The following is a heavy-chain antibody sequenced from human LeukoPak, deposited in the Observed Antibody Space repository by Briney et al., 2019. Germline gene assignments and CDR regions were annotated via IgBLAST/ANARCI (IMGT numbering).Heavy chain of an antibody. Sequence: SVKVSCKASGGTFSNYSFSWVRQAPGQGLEWMGGIIPIFGTSNYAQKFQGRVTITADESTSTAYMELSSLRSEDTAVYYCARGRVGLLWFGELERWGQGTLVTVSS. J-gene: IGHJ4*02. CDR3: ARGRVGLLWFGELER. D-gene: IGHD3-10*01. CDR1: GGTFSNYS. V-gene: IGHV1-69*13. CDR2: IIPIFGTS.